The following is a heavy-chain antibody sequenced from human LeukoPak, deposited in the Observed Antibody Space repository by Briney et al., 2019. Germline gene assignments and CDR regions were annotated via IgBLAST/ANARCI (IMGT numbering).Heavy chain of an antibody. CDR3: ARGKYYFDY. V-gene: IGHV4-39*01. CDR1: TFSSYA. J-gene: IGHJ4*02. Sequence: TFSSYAMSWIRQPPGKGLEWIGSIYYSGSTYYNPSLKSRVTISVDTSKNQFSLKLSSVTAADTAVYYCARGKYYFDYWGQGTLVTVSS. CDR2: IYYSGST.